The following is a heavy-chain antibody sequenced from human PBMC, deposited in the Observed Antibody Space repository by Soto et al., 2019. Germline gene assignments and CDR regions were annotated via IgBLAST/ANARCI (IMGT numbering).Heavy chain of an antibody. J-gene: IGHJ3*01. CDR3: ARGLVVAGNTNAFDV. CDR2: IYPGDSDT. CDR1: GDSFISYW. D-gene: IGHD6-19*01. Sequence: PGESLKISCKGSGDSFISYWIGWVRQMPGEGLEWMGIIYPGDSDTRYSPSFRGQVTISVDKSINTAYLQWSSLKASDTAIYFCARGLVVAGNTNAFDVRGQGTMVTVSS. V-gene: IGHV5-51*01.